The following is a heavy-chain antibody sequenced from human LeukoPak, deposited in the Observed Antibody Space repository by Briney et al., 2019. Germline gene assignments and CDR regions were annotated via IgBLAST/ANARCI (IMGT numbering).Heavy chain of an antibody. V-gene: IGHV3-48*03. CDR1: GFTFTTYE. Sequence: GGSLRLSCAASGFTFTTYEMNWVRQAPGKGLEWVSYISSSGTTIYYADSVKGRLTISRDNAKNSLYLQMNSLRAEDTAVYYCARDDSSGYYYIDYWGQGTLVTVSS. CDR2: ISSSGTTI. J-gene: IGHJ4*02. CDR3: ARDDSSGYYYIDY. D-gene: IGHD3-22*01.